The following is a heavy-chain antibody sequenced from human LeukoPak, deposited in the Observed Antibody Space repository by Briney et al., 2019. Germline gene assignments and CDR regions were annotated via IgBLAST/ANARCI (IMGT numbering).Heavy chain of an antibody. CDR3: ARSQVGATPNYYYYYGMDV. CDR1: GGTFSSYA. J-gene: IGHJ6*02. V-gene: IGHV1-69*01. D-gene: IGHD1-26*01. Sequence: SVKVSCKASGGTFSSYAISWVRQAPGQGLEWMGGIIPIFGTANYAQKFQGRVTITADESTSTAYMELSSLRSEDTAVYYCARSQVGATPNYYYYYGMDVWGQGTTVTVSS. CDR2: IIPIFGTA.